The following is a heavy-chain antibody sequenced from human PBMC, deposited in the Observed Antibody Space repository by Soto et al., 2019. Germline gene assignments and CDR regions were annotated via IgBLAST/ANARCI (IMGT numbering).Heavy chain of an antibody. J-gene: IGHJ5*02. Sequence: TSETLSLTCAVYGGSFSGYYWSWIRQPPGKGLEWIGEINHSGSTNYNPSLKSRVTISVDTSKNQFSLKLSSVTAADTAVYYCARGGKVYSSSWFGWFDPWGQGTLVTVS. V-gene: IGHV4-34*01. CDR1: GGSFSGYY. CDR2: INHSGST. D-gene: IGHD6-13*01. CDR3: ARGGKVYSSSWFGWFDP.